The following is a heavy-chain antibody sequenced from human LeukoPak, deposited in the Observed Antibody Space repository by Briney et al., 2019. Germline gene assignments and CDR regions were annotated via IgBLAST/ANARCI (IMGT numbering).Heavy chain of an antibody. CDR1: GGSISSSSYY. D-gene: IGHD4-17*01. J-gene: IGHJ4*02. CDR2: IYYSGST. CDR3: ARSGTVTTWNY. V-gene: IGHV4-39*07. Sequence: SETLSLTCTVSGGSISSSSYYWGWIRQPPGKGLEWIGSIYYSGSTYYNPSLKSRVTISVDTSKNQFSPKLSSVTAADTAVYYCARSGTVTTWNYWGQGTLVTVSS.